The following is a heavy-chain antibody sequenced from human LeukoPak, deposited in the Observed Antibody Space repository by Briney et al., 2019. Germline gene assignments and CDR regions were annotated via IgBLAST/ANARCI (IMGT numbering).Heavy chain of an antibody. CDR2: INHSGST. J-gene: IGHJ4*02. V-gene: IGHV4-34*01. CDR1: GGSFSDYY. Sequence: SETLSLTCAVYGGSFSDYYWSWIRHPPGKGLEWIGEINHSGSTNYNPSLKSRVTISVDTSKNQFSLKLSSVTAADTAVYYCAGYDFWRGYSGWGQGTLVTVSS. D-gene: IGHD3-3*01. CDR3: AGYDFWRGYSG.